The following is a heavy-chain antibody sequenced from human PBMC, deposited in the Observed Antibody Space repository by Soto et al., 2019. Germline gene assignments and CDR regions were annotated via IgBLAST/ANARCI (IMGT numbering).Heavy chain of an antibody. CDR2: LYSTFGT. J-gene: IGHJ4*02. CDR3: AQLALWFGEFGRGY. CDR1: GITVSGKKY. D-gene: IGHD3-10*01. V-gene: IGHV3-53*01. Sequence: DVQLVEPGGGLIQPGGSLRLSCAVSGITVSGKKYITWVRQAPGKGLEWVSALYSTFGTYYADSVKGRFTISRDNSEKTVFLEMNSLRVEDTAVYFCAQLALWFGEFGRGYWGQGALVNVSS.